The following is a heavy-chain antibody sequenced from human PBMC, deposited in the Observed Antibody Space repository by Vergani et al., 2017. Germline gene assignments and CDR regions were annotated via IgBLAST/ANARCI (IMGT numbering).Heavy chain of an antibody. CDR3: ARHGEDKNCGGDCYSGYYYGMDV. J-gene: IGHJ6*02. D-gene: IGHD2-21*02. V-gene: IGHV5-51*01. Sequence: EVQLVQSGAEVKKPGESLKISCTGSGYSFTSYWIGWVRQMPGKGLEWMGIIYPGDSDTRYSPSFQGQVTISADKSISTAYLQWSSLKASDTAMYYCARHGEDKNCGGDCYSGYYYGMDVWGQGTTVTVSS. CDR1: GYSFTSYW. CDR2: IYPGDSDT.